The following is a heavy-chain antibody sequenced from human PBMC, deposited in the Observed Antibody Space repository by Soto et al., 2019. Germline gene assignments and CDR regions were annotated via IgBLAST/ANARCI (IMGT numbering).Heavy chain of an antibody. V-gene: IGHV4-59*01. CDR2: VYYNGRT. CDR3: AGDGSGVDFWDGPYCFDY. Sequence: QVQLQESGPRLVKPSETLSLTCTVSGGSISTYYWSWIRQSPGKGLEWIGYVYYNGRTKYNPSLKSLVPFSVDTSKNQFSLNLNSVNAADTAVYYCAGDGSGVDFWDGPYCFDYWGQGILVTVSS. J-gene: IGHJ4*02. D-gene: IGHD3-3*01. CDR1: GGSISTYY.